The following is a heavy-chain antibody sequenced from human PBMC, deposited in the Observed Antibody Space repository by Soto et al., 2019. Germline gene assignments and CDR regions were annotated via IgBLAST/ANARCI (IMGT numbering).Heavy chain of an antibody. CDR1: GFTVSSNY. V-gene: IGHV3-53*04. J-gene: IGHJ4*02. Sequence: GGSLRLSCAASGFTVSSNYMSWVRQAPGKGLEWVSVIYSGGSTYYADSVKGRFTISKHNSKNTLYLQMNSLRAEDTAVYYCARVVITGTIDYWGQGTLVTVSS. CDR3: ARVVITGTIDY. D-gene: IGHD1-7*01. CDR2: IYSGGST.